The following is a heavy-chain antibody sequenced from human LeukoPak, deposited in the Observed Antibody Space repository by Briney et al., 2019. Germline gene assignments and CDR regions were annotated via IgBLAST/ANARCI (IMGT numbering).Heavy chain of an antibody. V-gene: IGHV3-7*01. J-gene: IGHJ3*02. D-gene: IGHD6-19*01. CDR3: ARPANSGWPYDAFDI. CDR1: GFTFSSYW. Sequence: GGSLRLSCAASGFTFSSYWMSWARQAPGKGLEWVANIKQDGSEKYYVDSVKGRFTISRDNAKNSLYLQMNSLRAEDTAVYYCARPANSGWPYDAFDIWGQGTMVTVSS. CDR2: IKQDGSEK.